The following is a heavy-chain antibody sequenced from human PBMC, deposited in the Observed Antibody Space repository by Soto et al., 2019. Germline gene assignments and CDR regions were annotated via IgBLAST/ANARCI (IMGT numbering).Heavy chain of an antibody. J-gene: IGHJ6*02. CDR3: ARGIRGKYGMDV. CDR1: GFTFSDYW. D-gene: IGHD3-10*01. Sequence: EVQLVESGGGLVQPGGSLRLSCATSGFTFSDYWIHWVRQDPGKGLVWVSRINGDGSRSDYADSVKGRFTIYRDNAENTVYLQMNSLSAEDTAVYFCARGIRGKYGMDVWGHGTTITVSS. CDR2: INGDGSRS. V-gene: IGHV3-74*01.